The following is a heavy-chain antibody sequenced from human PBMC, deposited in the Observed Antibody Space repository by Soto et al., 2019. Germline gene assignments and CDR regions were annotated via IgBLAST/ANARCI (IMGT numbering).Heavy chain of an antibody. Sequence: EVQPVESGGGLVQPGGSLRLSCAASGFTFSDTWMFWVRQAPGKGLVWVSRINSDGRVTSYADSVKGRFTISRDNAKNTLYLQMNSLRTEDTAVYYCARYSSGAGDYWGQGTLVTVSS. V-gene: IGHV3-74*01. J-gene: IGHJ4*02. CDR2: INSDGRVT. CDR1: GFTFSDTW. D-gene: IGHD6-19*01. CDR3: ARYSSGAGDY.